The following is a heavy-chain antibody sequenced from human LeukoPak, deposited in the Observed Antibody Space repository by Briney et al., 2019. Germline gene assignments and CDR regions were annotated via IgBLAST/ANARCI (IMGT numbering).Heavy chain of an antibody. D-gene: IGHD3-3*01. Sequence: GGSLRLSCAASGFTFSSYAMSWVRQAPGKGLEWVSAISSSGGSTYYADSVKGRFTISRDNSKNTLYLQMNSLRAEDTAVYYCAKDSHDFWSGYYRRGYYFDYWGQGTLVTVSS. J-gene: IGHJ4*02. V-gene: IGHV3-23*01. CDR3: AKDSHDFWSGYYRRGYYFDY. CDR2: ISSSGGST. CDR1: GFTFSSYA.